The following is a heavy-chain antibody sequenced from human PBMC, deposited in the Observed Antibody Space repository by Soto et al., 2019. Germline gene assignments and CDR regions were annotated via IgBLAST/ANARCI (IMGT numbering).Heavy chain of an antibody. CDR3: ARTNWAFDI. CDR2: IYTSGST. CDR1: GYSISTGFN. V-gene: IGHV4-38-2*01. Sequence: PSETLSLTCAVSGYSISTGFNWAWIRQPPGKGLEWIGSIYTSGSTNYNPSLKSRVTMSVDTSKNQFSLKLSSVTAADTAVYYCARTNWAFDIWGQGTMVTVSS. J-gene: IGHJ3*02.